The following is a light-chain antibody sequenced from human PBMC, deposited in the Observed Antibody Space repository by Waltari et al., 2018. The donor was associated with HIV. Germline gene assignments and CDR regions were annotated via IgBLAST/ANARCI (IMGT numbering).Light chain of an antibody. CDR2: AAS. J-gene: IGKJ1*01. CDR1: QTISTY. Sequence: DIQLTQSPSSLSASVGDRVTISCRASQTISTYLNWYQQKPGEAPRLLIYAASTLQSGVPSRFGGSGSGTDFTLTISSLQPEDFATYFCQQYHTSPWTFGQGTRVDIE. CDR3: QQYHTSPWT. V-gene: IGKV1-9*01.